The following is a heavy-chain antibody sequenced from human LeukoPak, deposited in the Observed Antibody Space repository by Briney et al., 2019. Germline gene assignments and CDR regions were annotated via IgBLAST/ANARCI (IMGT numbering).Heavy chain of an antibody. CDR1: GGSISSYY. D-gene: IGHD5-24*01. J-gene: IGHJ4*02. Sequence: SETLSLTCTVSGGSISSYYWSWIRQPPGKGLEWIGYIYYSGSTNYNPSLKSRLTISVDTSKNQFSLKLSSVTAADTAVYYCASIPRDGYSPFDYWGQGTLVTVSS. V-gene: IGHV4-59*01. CDR3: ASIPRDGYSPFDY. CDR2: IYYSGST.